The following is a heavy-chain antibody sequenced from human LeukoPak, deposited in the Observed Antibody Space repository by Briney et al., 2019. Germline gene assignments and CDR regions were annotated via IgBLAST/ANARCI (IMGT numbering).Heavy chain of an antibody. CDR1: GFTFSSYA. D-gene: IGHD3-10*01. CDR3: AESIGSGSYYRSRGFDY. V-gene: IGHV3-23*01. J-gene: IGHJ4*02. CDR2: ISGSGGST. Sequence: GGFLRLSCAASGFTFSSYAMSWVRQAPGKGLEWVSAISGSGGSTYYADSVKGRFTISRDNSKNTLYLQMNSLRAEDTAVYYCAESIGSGSYYRSRGFDYWGQGTLVTVSS.